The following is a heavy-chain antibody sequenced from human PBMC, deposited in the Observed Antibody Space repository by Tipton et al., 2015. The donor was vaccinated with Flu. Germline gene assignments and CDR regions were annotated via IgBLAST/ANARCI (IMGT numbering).Heavy chain of an antibody. Sequence: QLVQSGGGVVQPGRSLRLSCAASGFTFSSYGMHWVRQAPGKGLEWVAVIWYDGSNKYYADSVKGRFTISRDNSKNTLYLQMNSLRAEDTAVYYCARDRNDYYDSSGYVLGFDSDYWGQGTLVTVSS. CDR1: GFTFSSYG. CDR2: IWYDGSNK. J-gene: IGHJ4*02. D-gene: IGHD3-22*01. V-gene: IGHV3-33*01. CDR3: ARDRNDYYDSSGYVLGFDSDY.